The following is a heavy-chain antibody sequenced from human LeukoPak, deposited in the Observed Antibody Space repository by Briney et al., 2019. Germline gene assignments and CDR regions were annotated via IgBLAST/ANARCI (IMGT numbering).Heavy chain of an antibody. CDR3: ARVRYSGTIGGFDY. CDR2: ISSSSSYI. D-gene: IGHD1-26*01. J-gene: IGHJ4*02. CDR1: GFTFSSYS. Sequence: GGSLRLSCAASGFTFSSYSMNWVRQAPGKGLEWVSSISSSSSYIYYADSVKGRFTISRDNAKNSLYLQMNSLRAEDTAVYYCARVRYSGTIGGFDYWGQGTLVTVSS. V-gene: IGHV3-21*01.